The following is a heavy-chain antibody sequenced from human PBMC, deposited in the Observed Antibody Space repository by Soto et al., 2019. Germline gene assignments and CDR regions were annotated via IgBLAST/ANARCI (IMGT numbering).Heavy chain of an antibody. CDR3: ARAQPTYSSSYFDY. D-gene: IGHD3-22*01. V-gene: IGHV3-23*01. CDR2: SSGRGDDT. CDR1: GFTFSSYA. J-gene: IGHJ4*02. Sequence: EVQLLESRGDLVQPGGSLRLSCAASGFTFSSYAMSWVRQAPGKGLEWVSTSSGRGDDTYYTDSVKGRFTISRDNSKNTLYVHMNSLRAEDTAVYYCARAQPTYSSSYFDYWGQGTLVTVSS.